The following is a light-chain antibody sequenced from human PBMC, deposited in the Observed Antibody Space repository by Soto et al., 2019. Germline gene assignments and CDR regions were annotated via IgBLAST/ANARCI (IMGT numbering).Light chain of an antibody. Sequence: DIQMTQSPSTLSASVGDRVTITCRASQSISSWLAWYHQKPGKAPKLLIYKASSLESGVPSRFSGSGSGTEFTLTISRLQPDDFATYYCQQYNRLSTFGQGTKVEIK. V-gene: IGKV1-5*03. J-gene: IGKJ1*01. CDR2: KAS. CDR3: QQYNRLST. CDR1: QSISSW.